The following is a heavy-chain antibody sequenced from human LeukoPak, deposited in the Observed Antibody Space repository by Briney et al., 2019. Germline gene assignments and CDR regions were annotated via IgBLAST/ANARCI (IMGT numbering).Heavy chain of an antibody. J-gene: IGHJ4*02. CDR2: IIPIFGTA. V-gene: IGHV1-69*06. Sequence: SVKVSCKASGGTFSSYAISWVRQAPGQGLEWMGGIIPIFGTANYAQKFQGRVTITADKSTSTAYMELSSLRSEDTAVYYCARESNVWGSYRYTALDYWGQGTLVTVSS. CDR1: GGTFSSYA. CDR3: ARESNVWGSYRYTALDY. D-gene: IGHD3-16*02.